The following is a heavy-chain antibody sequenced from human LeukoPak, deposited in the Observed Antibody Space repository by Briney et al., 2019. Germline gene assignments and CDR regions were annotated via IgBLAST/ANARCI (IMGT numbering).Heavy chain of an antibody. J-gene: IGHJ6*03. CDR1: GYTFTSYG. V-gene: IGHV1-18*01. D-gene: IGHD4-11*01. CDR3: ARLGSNGDYYYYYMDV. Sequence: ASVKVSCKASGYTFTSYGISWVRQAPGQGLEWMGWISAYNGNTNYAQKLQGRVTMTTDTSTSTAYMELRSLRSDDTAVYYCARLGSNGDYYYYYMDVWGKGTTVTVSS. CDR2: ISAYNGNT.